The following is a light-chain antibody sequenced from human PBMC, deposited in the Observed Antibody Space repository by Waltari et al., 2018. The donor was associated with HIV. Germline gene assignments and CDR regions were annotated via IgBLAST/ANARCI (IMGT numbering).Light chain of an antibody. J-gene: IGLJ2*01. CDR3: SPYAGSNNLV. V-gene: IGLV2-8*01. CDR2: EVS. Sequence: QSALTQPPSASGSPGQSVTISCTGTSSDVGGYNYVSWYQQHPGKAPKLIIYEVSKRPSGVPVLFSCSKSGNTASLTVAGLQAEDEADYYCSPYAGSNNLVFGGGTKLTVL. CDR1: SSDVGGYNY.